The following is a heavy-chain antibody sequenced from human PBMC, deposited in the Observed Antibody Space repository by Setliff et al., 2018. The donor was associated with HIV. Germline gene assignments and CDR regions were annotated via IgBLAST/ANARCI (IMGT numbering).Heavy chain of an antibody. D-gene: IGHD4-17*01. J-gene: IGHJ4*02. V-gene: IGHV4-59*11. CDR1: GGSISSHY. Sequence: LSLTCTVSGGSISSHYWSWIRQPPGMGLEWIGYVYYSGSTKYNPSLKSRVTISVDTSKNQFSVKLTSVTPADTALYYCARGGTTVPNYFDYWGQGTLVTSPQ. CDR2: VYYSGST. CDR3: ARGGTTVPNYFDY.